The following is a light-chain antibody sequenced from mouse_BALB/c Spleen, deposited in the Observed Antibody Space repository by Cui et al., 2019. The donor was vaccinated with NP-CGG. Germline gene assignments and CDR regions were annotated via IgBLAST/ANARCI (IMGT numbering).Light chain of an antibody. V-gene: IGLV1*01. CDR2: GTN. CDR1: TGAVTTSNY. CDR3: ALWYSNHWV. J-gene: IGLJ1*01. Sequence: QAVVPKESALTTSPGETVTPTCRSSTGAVTTSNYANWVQEKPDHLFTGLIGGTNNRAPGVPARFSGSLIGDKAALTITGAQTEDEAIYFCALWYSNHWVFGGGTKLTVL.